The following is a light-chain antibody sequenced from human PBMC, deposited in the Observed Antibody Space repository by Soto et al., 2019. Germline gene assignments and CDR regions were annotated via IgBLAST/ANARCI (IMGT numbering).Light chain of an antibody. CDR3: SSYSGTNYHYV. CDR2: EVS. V-gene: IGLV2-8*01. CDR1: SSDVGGYNY. Sequence: QSALTQPPSASGSFGQSVTNSCTGTSSDVGGYNYVSWYQQHPGKAPKLMIYEVSERPSGVPDRFSGSKSGNTASLTVSGLQADDEADYYCSSYSGTNYHYVFGTGTKLTVL. J-gene: IGLJ1*01.